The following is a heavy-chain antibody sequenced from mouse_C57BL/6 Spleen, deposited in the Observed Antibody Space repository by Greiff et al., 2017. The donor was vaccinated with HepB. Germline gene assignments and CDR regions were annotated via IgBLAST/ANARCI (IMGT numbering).Heavy chain of an antibody. CDR2: IRNKANGYTT. Sequence: EVKLMESGGGLVQPGGSLSLSCAASGFTFTDYYMSWVRQPPGKALEWLGFIRNKANGYTTEYSASVKGRFTISRDNSQSILYLQMNALRAEDSATYYCARYDGSGYFDVWGTGTTVTVSS. CDR1: GFTFTDYY. CDR3: ARYDGSGYFDV. D-gene: IGHD1-1*01. V-gene: IGHV7-3*01. J-gene: IGHJ1*03.